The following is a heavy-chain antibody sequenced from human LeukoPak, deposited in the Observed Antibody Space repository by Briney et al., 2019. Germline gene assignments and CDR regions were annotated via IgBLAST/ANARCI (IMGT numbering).Heavy chain of an antibody. Sequence: GGSLRLSCAASGFSFSSYYMYWVRQVPEKGLVWVSRIETDGRTTAYADSVKGRFTISRDNAKNTLYLQMNSLRAEDTAVYYCVAYNWNNPDYWGQGTLVTVSS. V-gene: IGHV3-74*01. D-gene: IGHD1/OR15-1a*01. J-gene: IGHJ4*02. CDR2: IETDGRTT. CDR1: GFSFSSYY. CDR3: VAYNWNNPDY.